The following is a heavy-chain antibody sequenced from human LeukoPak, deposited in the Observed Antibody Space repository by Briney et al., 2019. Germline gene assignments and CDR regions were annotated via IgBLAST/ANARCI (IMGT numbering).Heavy chain of an antibody. CDR3: ARDPSNRYYTDV. CDR1: GYTFTTYY. D-gene: IGHD1-14*01. V-gene: IGHV1-2*02. J-gene: IGHJ6*03. CDR2: INPKNGGT. Sequence: ASVKVSCKPSGYTFTTYYLHWVRQAPGQGLEGMGWINPKNGGTNYAQKFRGRVTMTRDTSTNTAYMELTGLTSDDTALYYCARDPSNRYYTDVWGIGTTVTVSS.